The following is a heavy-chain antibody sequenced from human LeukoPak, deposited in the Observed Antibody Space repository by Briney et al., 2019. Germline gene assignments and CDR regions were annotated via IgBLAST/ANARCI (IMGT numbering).Heavy chain of an antibody. Sequence: GASVKVSCKASGYTFTSYYMHWVRQAPGQGLEWMGIINPSGGSTSYAQKFQGRVTMTEDTSTDTAYMELSSLRSEDTAVYYCATWARSGGKYSGYDWGFDYWGQGTLVTVSS. CDR3: ATWARSGGKYSGYDWGFDY. V-gene: IGHV1-46*01. CDR2: INPSGGST. D-gene: IGHD5-12*01. J-gene: IGHJ4*02. CDR1: GYTFTSYY.